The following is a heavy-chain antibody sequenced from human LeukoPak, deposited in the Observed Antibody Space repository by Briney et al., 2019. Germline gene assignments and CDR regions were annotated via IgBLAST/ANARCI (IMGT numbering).Heavy chain of an antibody. Sequence: PGGSLRLSCAASGFTFSSYSMNWVRQAPGKGLEWVSYISSSSSTIYYADSVKGRFTISRDNAKNSLYLQMNSLRAEDTAVYYCARDNTVAANYNDYWGQGTLVTVSS. D-gene: IGHD2-15*01. CDR1: GFTFSSYS. V-gene: IGHV3-48*01. CDR2: ISSSSSTI. CDR3: ARDNTVAANYNDY. J-gene: IGHJ4*02.